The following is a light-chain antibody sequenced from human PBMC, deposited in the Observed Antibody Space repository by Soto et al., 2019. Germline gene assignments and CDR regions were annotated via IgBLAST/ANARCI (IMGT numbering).Light chain of an antibody. V-gene: IGKV3-20*01. Sequence: EIVLTQSPGTLSLSPGERATLSCRASQSVSISYLAWYQQRPGQAPRLLIYGASSRATGIPDRFSGSGSGTDFTLTINRLEPEDFAVYYCQQYDSSHPFELTFGGWTKVDIK. CDR1: QSVSISY. CDR2: GAS. J-gene: IGKJ4*02. CDR3: QQYDSSHPFELT.